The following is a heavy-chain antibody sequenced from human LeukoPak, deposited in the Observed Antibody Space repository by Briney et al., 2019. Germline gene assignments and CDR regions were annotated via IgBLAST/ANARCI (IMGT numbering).Heavy chain of an antibody. CDR3: ARAGYCSSTSCRGSVAVAGMGSFDY. Sequence: PSETLSLTCTVSGGSISSGGYYWSWIRQPAGKGLEWIGRIYTSGSTNYNPSLKSRVTISVDTSKNQFSLKLSSVTAADTAVYYCARAGYCSSTSCRGSVAVAGMGSFDYWGQGTLVTVSS. V-gene: IGHV4-61*02. J-gene: IGHJ4*02. CDR1: GGSISSGGYY. CDR2: IYTSGST. D-gene: IGHD2-2*01.